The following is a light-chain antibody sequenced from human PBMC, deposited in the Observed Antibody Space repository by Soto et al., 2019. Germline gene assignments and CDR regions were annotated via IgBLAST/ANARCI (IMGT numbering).Light chain of an antibody. Sequence: QSALTQPASVSGSPGQSITISCTGTSSDVGGYSYVSWYQQHPGKAPKLMIYDVNNRPSGVSNRFSGSKSGNTASQTISGLQAEDEADYFCSSYTYSSTLYVFGTGTKVTVL. CDR3: SSYTYSSTLYV. CDR2: DVN. V-gene: IGLV2-14*01. CDR1: SSDVGGYSY. J-gene: IGLJ1*01.